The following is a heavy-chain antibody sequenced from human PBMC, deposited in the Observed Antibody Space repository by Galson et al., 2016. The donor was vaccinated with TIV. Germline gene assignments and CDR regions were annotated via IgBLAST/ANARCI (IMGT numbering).Heavy chain of an antibody. V-gene: IGHV5-51*01. CDR1: GSTFTTYW. CDR3: ARHSYDYYDNTGPTGGFDY. D-gene: IGHD3-22*01. Sequence: QSGAEVKKTGESLKISCKGSGSTFTTYWIAWVRQMPGKGLEWMGIIYGGDSDTRYSPSFQGQVTMSADKFLSTAYLQWNSLQASDTALYYCARHSYDYYDNTGPTGGFDYWGQGTLVTVSS. CDR2: IYGGDSDT. J-gene: IGHJ4*02.